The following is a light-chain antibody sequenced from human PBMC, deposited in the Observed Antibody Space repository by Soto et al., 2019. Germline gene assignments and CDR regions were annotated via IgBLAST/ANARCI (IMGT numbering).Light chain of an antibody. CDR1: QSISSY. J-gene: IGKJ4*01. Sequence: DIQMTQSPSSLSASVGDRVTITCRASQSISSYLVWYQQKPGKAPKLLIYAASTLESGVPSRFSGSGSGTEFTLTITSLQPEDYATYYCQQSFRAVHLTFGGGTKVEI. V-gene: IGKV1-39*01. CDR2: AAS. CDR3: QQSFRAVHLT.